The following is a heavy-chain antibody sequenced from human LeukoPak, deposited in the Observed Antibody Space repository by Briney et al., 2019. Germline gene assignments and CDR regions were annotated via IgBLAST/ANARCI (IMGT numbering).Heavy chain of an antibody. CDR1: GGFISNHY. V-gene: IGHV4-59*11. CDR2: IYYIGST. J-gene: IGHJ4*02. Sequence: PSETLSLTCTVSGGFISNHYWAWIRQPPGKGLEWIGYIYYIGSTNYSPSLRSRATISVDTAKNQFSLKLSSVTAADTAVYYCARDSDGRRAFELWGQGTVVTVSS. D-gene: IGHD2-15*01. CDR3: ARDSDGRRAFEL.